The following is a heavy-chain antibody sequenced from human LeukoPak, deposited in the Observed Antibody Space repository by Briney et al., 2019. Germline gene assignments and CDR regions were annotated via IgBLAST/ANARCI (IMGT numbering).Heavy chain of an antibody. CDR1: RYTFTGYY. CDR3: ARAVAARGVD. V-gene: IGHV1-2*02. J-gene: IGHJ4*02. Sequence: GASVKVSCKASRYTFTGYYMHGVRQAPGRGREWMGWINPNSGGTNYAQKFQGRVTMTRDTSISTAYMELSRLRSDDTAVYYCARAVAARGVDWGQGTLVTVSS. D-gene: IGHD6-6*01. CDR2: INPNSGGT.